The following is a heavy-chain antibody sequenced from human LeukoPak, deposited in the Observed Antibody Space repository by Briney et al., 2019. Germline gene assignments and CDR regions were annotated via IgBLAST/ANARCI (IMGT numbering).Heavy chain of an antibody. J-gene: IGHJ5*02. Sequence: ASVKVSCKASGYTFTSYGISWVRQAPGQGLEWMGWISAYNGNTNYAQKLQGRVTMTTDTSTSTAYMELRSLRSDDTAVYYCARDRYCSSTSCRLLGFDPWGQGTLVTVPS. D-gene: IGHD2-2*01. V-gene: IGHV1-18*01. CDR3: ARDRYCSSTSCRLLGFDP. CDR1: GYTFTSYG. CDR2: ISAYNGNT.